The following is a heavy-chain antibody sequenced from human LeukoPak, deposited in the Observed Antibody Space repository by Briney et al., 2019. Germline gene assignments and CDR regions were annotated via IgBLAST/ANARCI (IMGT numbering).Heavy chain of an antibody. V-gene: IGHV4-39*07. Sequence: SETLSLTCTVSGGSISSSSYYWGWIRQPPGKGLEWIGSIYYSGSTYYNPSLKSRVTISVDTSKNQFSLKLSSVTAADTAVYYCARGPRRRTIITMIVVVMVAFDIWGQGTMVTVSS. D-gene: IGHD3-22*01. CDR2: IYYSGST. CDR3: ARGPRRRTIITMIVVVMVAFDI. J-gene: IGHJ3*02. CDR1: GGSISSSSYY.